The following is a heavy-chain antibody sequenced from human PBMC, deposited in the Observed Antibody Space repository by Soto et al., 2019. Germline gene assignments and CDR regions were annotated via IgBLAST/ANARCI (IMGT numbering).Heavy chain of an antibody. CDR1: GFTFSSYG. Sequence: GGSLRLSCAASGFTFSSYGMHWVRQAPGKGLEWVAVISYDGSNKYYADSVKGRFTISRDNSKNTLYLQMNSLRAEDTAVYYCAKPGYYDSSGFDYWGQGTLVTVSS. V-gene: IGHV3-30*18. CDR2: ISYDGSNK. CDR3: AKPGYYDSSGFDY. J-gene: IGHJ4*02. D-gene: IGHD3-22*01.